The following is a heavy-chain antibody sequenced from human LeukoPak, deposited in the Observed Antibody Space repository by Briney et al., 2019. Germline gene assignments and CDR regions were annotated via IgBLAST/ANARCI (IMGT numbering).Heavy chain of an antibody. V-gene: IGHV1-24*01. D-gene: IGHD4-17*01. CDR1: GYTLTELS. J-gene: IGHJ1*01. CDR3: ARKESGDSEYFQQ. Sequence: ASVKVSCKVSGYTLTELSMHWVRQSPGKGLEWMGGFDPEDGETIYAQKFQGRVTITTDKSTSTAYMELSSLRSEDTAVYYCARKESGDSEYFQQWGQGTLVTVSS. CDR2: FDPEDGET.